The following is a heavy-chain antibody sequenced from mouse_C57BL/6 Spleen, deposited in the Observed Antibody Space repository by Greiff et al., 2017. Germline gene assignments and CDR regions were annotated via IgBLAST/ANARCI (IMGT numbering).Heavy chain of an antibody. CDR1: GYAFRSSW. D-gene: IGHD1-1*01. CDR2: IYPGDGDT. Sequence: VKLVESGPELVKPGASVKISCKASGYAFRSSWMNWVKQRPGKGLEWIGRIYPGDGDTNYNGKFKGKATLTADKSSSTAYMQLSSLTSEDSAVYFCAGAFYGPFDYWGQGTTLTVSS. J-gene: IGHJ2*01. V-gene: IGHV1-82*01. CDR3: AGAFYGPFDY.